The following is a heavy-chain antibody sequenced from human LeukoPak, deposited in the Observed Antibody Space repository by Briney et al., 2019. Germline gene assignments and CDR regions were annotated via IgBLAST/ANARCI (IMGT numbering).Heavy chain of an antibody. J-gene: IGHJ4*02. CDR1: GYTFTGYY. CDR2: INPNSGGT. V-gene: IGHV1-2*04. Sequence: ASVKVSCKASGYTFTGYYMHWVRQAPGQGLEWMGWINPNSGGTNYAQKFQGWVTMTRDTSISTAYMELSRLRSDDTAVYYCARDRPSTPYDILTGYPKATYYFDYWGQGTLVTVSS. D-gene: IGHD3-9*01. CDR3: ARDRPSTPYDILTGYPKATYYFDY.